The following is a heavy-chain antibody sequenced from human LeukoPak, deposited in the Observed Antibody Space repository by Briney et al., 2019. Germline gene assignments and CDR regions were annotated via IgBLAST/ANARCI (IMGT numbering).Heavy chain of an antibody. D-gene: IGHD2-2*01. V-gene: IGHV1-2*02. Sequence: ASVKVSCKASGYTFTGYYMHWVRQAPGQGLEWMGWINPNSGGTNYAQKFQGRVTMTRDTSISTAYMELSRLRSDDTAVYYCARVAPVAYQLLDNWFDPWGQGTLVTVSS. CDR1: GYTFTGYY. J-gene: IGHJ5*02. CDR3: ARVAPVAYQLLDNWFDP. CDR2: INPNSGGT.